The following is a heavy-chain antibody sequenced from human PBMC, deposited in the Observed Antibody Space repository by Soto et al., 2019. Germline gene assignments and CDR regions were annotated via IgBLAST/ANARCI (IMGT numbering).Heavy chain of an antibody. D-gene: IGHD4-17*01. CDR1: GYTFTSYA. V-gene: IGHV1-3*01. J-gene: IGHJ6*02. Sequence: ASVKVSCKASGYTFTSYAMHWVRQAPGQRLEWMGWINAGNGNTKYSQKFQGRVTITRDTSASTAYMELSSLRSEDTAVYYCAREFTVTLDPYYYYYYGTHVWGQGTTVTVSS. CDR2: INAGNGNT. CDR3: AREFTVTLDPYYYYYYGTHV.